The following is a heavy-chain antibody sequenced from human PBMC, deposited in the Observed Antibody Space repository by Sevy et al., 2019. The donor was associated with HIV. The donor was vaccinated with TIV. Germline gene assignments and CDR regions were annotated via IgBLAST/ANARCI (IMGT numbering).Heavy chain of an antibody. Sequence: GGSLRLSCAASGFTFSSYSMNWVRQAPGKGLEWVSSISSSSSYIYYVDSVKGRFTISRDNAKNSLYLQMNSLRAEDTAVYYCARDLFEVIVDYWGQGTLVTVSS. J-gene: IGHJ4*02. CDR3: ARDLFEVIVDY. CDR2: ISSSSSYI. CDR1: GFTFSSYS. V-gene: IGHV3-21*01. D-gene: IGHD2-15*01.